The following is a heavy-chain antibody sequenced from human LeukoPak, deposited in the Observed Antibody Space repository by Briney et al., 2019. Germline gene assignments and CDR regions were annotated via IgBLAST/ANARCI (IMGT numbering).Heavy chain of an antibody. Sequence: GASVKVSCKASGYTFTSYYMHWVRQAPGQGLEWMGIINPSGGSTSYAQKFQGRVTMTRDTSTSTVYMELSSLRSEDTAVYYRARGSYTAMVEGSFDYWGQGTLVTVSS. CDR2: INPSGGST. CDR1: GYTFTSYY. V-gene: IGHV1-46*01. J-gene: IGHJ4*02. D-gene: IGHD5-18*01. CDR3: ARGSYTAMVEGSFDY.